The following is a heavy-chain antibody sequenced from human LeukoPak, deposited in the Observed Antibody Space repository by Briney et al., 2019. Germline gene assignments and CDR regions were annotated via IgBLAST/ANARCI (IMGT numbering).Heavy chain of an antibody. CDR1: GGSISSYY. Sequence: KPSETLSLTCTVSGGSISSYYWSWIRQPPGKGLEWIGYIYYSGSTNYNPSLKSRVTISVDTSKNQFSLKLSSVTAADTAVYYCARGVVVPAATSDYFDYWGQGTLVTVSS. CDR3: ARGVVVPAATSDYFDY. D-gene: IGHD2-2*01. CDR2: IYYSGST. V-gene: IGHV4-59*12. J-gene: IGHJ4*02.